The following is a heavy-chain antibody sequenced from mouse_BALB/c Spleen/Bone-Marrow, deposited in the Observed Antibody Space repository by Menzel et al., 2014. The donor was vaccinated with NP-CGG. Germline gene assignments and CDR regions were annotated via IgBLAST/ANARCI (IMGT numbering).Heavy chain of an antibody. CDR1: GYAFTNYL. V-gene: IGHV1-54*01. Sequence: QVQLQQSGAELVRPGTSVKVSCKASGYAFTNYLIEWVKQRPVQGLEWIGVINPGGGGAIYNAKFKGKATLTADKSSSTAYMQLSSLTSDDSAVYFCAREWTARAVDYWGQGATLTVSS. CDR3: AREWTARAVDY. CDR2: INPGGGGA. D-gene: IGHD3-2*01. J-gene: IGHJ2*01.